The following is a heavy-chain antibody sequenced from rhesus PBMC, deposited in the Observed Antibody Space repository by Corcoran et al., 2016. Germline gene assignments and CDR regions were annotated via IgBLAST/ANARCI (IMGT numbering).Heavy chain of an antibody. D-gene: IGHD1-1*01. CDR1: GYPMSSGCS. CDR3: ARHMELLDY. CDR2: ISGSSGSP. V-gene: IGHV4-99*01. J-gene: IGHJ4*01. Sequence: QVRRQESGPGLVKPSETLSLTCAVSGYPMSSGCSWGGLRQPPGKGLEYLGYISGSSGSPYDNPSLTSRVTSSNDTPKTHFSLKLSSVTAADTAVYYCARHMELLDYWGQGVLVTVSS.